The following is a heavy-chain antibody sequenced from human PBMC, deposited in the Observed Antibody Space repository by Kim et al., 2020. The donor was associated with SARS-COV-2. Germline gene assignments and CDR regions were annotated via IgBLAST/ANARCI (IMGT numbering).Heavy chain of an antibody. V-gene: IGHV3-7*01. D-gene: IGHD1-1*01. CDR2: EK. CDR3: TRDNNNVFDY. J-gene: IGHJ4*02. Sequence: EKYSVDSLRGRFTISRDNAKNSLYLQMNSLRAEDMAVYYCTRDNNNVFDYWGQGTLVTVSS.